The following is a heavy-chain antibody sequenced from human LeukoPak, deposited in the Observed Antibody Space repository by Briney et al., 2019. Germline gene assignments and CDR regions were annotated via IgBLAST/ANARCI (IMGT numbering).Heavy chain of an antibody. CDR2: ISGSGGST. CDR1: GFTFSSYA. J-gene: IGHJ4*02. V-gene: IGHV3-23*01. Sequence: QTGGSLRLSCAVSGFTFSSYAMSWVRQAPGKGLEWVSAISGSGGSTYYADSVKGRFTISRDNSKNTLYLQMNSLRAEDTAVYYCAKATDYGDYGYWGQGTLVTVSS. D-gene: IGHD4-17*01. CDR3: AKATDYGDYGY.